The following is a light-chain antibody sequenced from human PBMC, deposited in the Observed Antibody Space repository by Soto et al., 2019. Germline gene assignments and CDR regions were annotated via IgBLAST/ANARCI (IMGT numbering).Light chain of an antibody. Sequence: QSALTQPASVCGSPGESITISCTGTSSDVGRYDLVSWYRHHPCEGPKLLVYRVDKRPSWLSNRLSGSKSGNTASLTISGLQPEYEADYFCCSYANTTALEYVFATGTKLTVL. CDR1: SSDVGRYDL. V-gene: IGLV2-23*02. CDR2: RVD. J-gene: IGLJ1*01. CDR3: CSYANTTALEYV.